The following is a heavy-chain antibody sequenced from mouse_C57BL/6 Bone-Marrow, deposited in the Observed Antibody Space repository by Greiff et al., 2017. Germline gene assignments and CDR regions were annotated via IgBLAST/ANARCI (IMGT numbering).Heavy chain of an antibody. CDR3: ARERLSVYYFDY. CDR2: IDPSDSYT. Sequence: QVQLQQPGAELVKPGASVKLSCKASGYTFTSYWMQWVKQRPGQGLEWIGEIDPSDSYTNYNQKFKGKATLTVDTSSSTAYMQLSSLTSEDPAVYYCARERLSVYYFDYWGQGTTLTVSS. CDR1: GYTFTSYW. V-gene: IGHV1-50*01. J-gene: IGHJ2*01.